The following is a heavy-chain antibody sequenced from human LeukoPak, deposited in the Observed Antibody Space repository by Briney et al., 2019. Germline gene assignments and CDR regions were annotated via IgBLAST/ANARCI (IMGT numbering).Heavy chain of an antibody. CDR1: GGSFSDYY. CDR2: ISHRGDT. D-gene: IGHD3-10*01. CDR3: ARYGLHLPRGWWFDP. Sequence: KASETLSLTCGVYGGSFSDYYWSWIRQSPGKGLEWIGEISHRGDTNYNPSLTTRVTISLDMSKNQFSLKLTSVTAADTAIYYCARYGLHLPRGWWFDPWGQGTPVTVSS. V-gene: IGHV4-34*01. J-gene: IGHJ5*02.